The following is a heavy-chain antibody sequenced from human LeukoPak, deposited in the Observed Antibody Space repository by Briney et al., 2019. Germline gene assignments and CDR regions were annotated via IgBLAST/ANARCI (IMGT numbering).Heavy chain of an antibody. CDR2: IYYSGIT. CDR3: ARVTSGEFADY. Sequence: SQTLSLTCTVSGGSISIGGYYWSWIRHHPGKGLEWIGYIYYSGITYYNPSLKSRVTISVDTSKNRFSLYLSSVTAADTAVYYCARVTSGEFADYWGQGTLVTVSS. D-gene: IGHD3-10*01. V-gene: IGHV4-31*03. J-gene: IGHJ4*02. CDR1: GGSISIGGYY.